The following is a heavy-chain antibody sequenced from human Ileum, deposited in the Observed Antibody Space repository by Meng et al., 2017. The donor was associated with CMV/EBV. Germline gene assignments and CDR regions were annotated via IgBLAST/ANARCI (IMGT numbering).Heavy chain of an antibody. CDR1: SGSVTSYC. V-gene: IGHV4-4*07. Sequence: TVSSGSVTSYCWSWIRQPAGRGVEWIGRISTSGSTNYVPSLKSRVSMSVDTSKNQVSLNLTSVTAADTAVYYCAREISGVEGRWFDPWGQGTLVTVSS. J-gene: IGHJ5*02. CDR3: AREISGVEGRWFDP. D-gene: IGHD3-10*01. CDR2: ISTSGST.